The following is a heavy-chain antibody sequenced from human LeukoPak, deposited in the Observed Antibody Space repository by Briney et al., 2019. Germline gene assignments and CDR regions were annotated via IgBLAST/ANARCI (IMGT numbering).Heavy chain of an antibody. CDR2: IYHSGST. J-gene: IGHJ3*02. CDR1: GYSISSGYY. Sequence: PSETLSLTCTVSGYSISSGYYWGWIRQPPGKGLEWIGSIYHSGSTYYNPSLKSRVTISVDTSKNQFSLKLSSVTAADTAVYYCARVGVVITYRDAFDIWGQGTMVTVSS. V-gene: IGHV4-38-2*02. CDR3: ARVGVVITYRDAFDI. D-gene: IGHD3-22*01.